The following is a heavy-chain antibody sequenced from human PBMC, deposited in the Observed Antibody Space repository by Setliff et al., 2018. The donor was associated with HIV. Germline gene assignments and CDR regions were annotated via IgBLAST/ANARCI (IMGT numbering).Heavy chain of an antibody. CDR1: GFTFSDYN. J-gene: IGHJ2*01. D-gene: IGHD6-19*01. CDR3: ARGIAVAGTSWYFDL. V-gene: IGHV3-11*05. CDR2: ISSSSSYT. Sequence: PGGSLRLSCAASGFTFSDYNMNWIRQAPGKGLEWVSNISSSSSYTNYADSVKGRFTISRDNAKSSLYLQVNSLRAEDTAVYYCARGIAVAGTSWYFDLWGRGTLVTVSS.